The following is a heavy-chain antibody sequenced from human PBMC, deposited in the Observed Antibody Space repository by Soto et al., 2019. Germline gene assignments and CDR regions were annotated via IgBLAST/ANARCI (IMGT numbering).Heavy chain of an antibody. J-gene: IGHJ4*02. CDR3: ARARTIFGVVIKPTIFDY. V-gene: IGHV4-31*03. CDR2: IYYSGST. CDR1: GGSISSGGYY. D-gene: IGHD3-3*01. Sequence: VSVTCTVPGGSISSGGYYWSWIRQHPGKGLEWIGYIYYSGSTYYNPSLKSRVTISVDTSKNQFSLKLSSVTAADTAVYYCARARTIFGVVIKPTIFDYWGQGALVTVSS.